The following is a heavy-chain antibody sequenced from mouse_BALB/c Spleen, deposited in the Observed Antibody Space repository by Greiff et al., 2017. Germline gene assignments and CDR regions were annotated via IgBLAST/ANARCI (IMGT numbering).Heavy chain of an antibody. Sequence: EVKLMESGGGLVKPGGSLKLSCAASGFTFSSYAMSWVRQSPEKRLEWVAEISSGGSYTYYPDTVTGRFTITRDNAKNTLYLEMSSLRSEDTAMYYCAEGCGNYFDYWGQGTTLTVSS. J-gene: IGHJ2*01. CDR2: ISSGGSYT. D-gene: IGHD1-1*01. CDR3: AEGCGNYFDY. V-gene: IGHV5-9-4*01. CDR1: GFTFSSYA.